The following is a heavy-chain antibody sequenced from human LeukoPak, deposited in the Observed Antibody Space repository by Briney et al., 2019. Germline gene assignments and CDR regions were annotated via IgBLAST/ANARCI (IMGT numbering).Heavy chain of an antibody. V-gene: IGHV3-9*01. D-gene: IGHD4/OR15-4a*01. CDR1: GSTFDDYA. CDR3: AKDWAFYGGAYYFDY. CDR2: ISWNSGNI. Sequence: GGSLRLSCAASGSTFDDYAMHWVRQAPGKGLEWVSGISWNSGNIGYADSVKGRFTISRDNAKNSLYLQMNTLRAEDTALYFCAKDWAFYGGAYYFDYWGQGTLVTVSS. J-gene: IGHJ4*02.